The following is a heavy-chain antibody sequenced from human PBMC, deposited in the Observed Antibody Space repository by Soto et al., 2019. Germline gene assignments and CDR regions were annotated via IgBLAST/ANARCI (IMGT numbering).Heavy chain of an antibody. J-gene: IGHJ6*02. CDR3: ARHQSFDRTYYYGIDV. CDR2: ISPFNGNT. CDR1: GYPFTHYG. V-gene: IGHV1-18*01. D-gene: IGHD3-16*01. Sequence: QVQLVQSGVEVKKPGASARVSCKSSGYPFTHYGITWIRQARGQGLEWMGWISPFNGNTNYGQTLQGRVTLTTETSTSTVYMELWSLRSDDTAVYYCARHQSFDRTYYYGIDVWGQGTTVTVSS.